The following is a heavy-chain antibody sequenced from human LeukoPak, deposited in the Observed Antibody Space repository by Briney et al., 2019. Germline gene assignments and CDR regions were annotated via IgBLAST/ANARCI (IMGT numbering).Heavy chain of an antibody. CDR2: ISSSGSTI. J-gene: IGHJ4*02. CDR1: GFTFSSYE. Sequence: GGSLRLSCAASGFTFSSYEMNWVRQAPGKGLEWLSYISSSGSTIYYADSVKGRFTISRDNAKNSLYLQMNSLRAEDTAVYYCARDPAARPRDFDYWGQGTLVTVSS. D-gene: IGHD6-25*01. CDR3: ARDPAARPRDFDY. V-gene: IGHV3-48*03.